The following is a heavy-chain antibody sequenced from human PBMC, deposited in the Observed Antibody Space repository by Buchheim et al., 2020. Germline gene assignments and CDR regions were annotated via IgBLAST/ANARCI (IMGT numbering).Heavy chain of an antibody. J-gene: IGHJ6*02. CDR3: ARGNGYDFWSGYYRDYYYYGMDV. CDR1: GGSISSGGYS. V-gene: IGHV4-30-2*01. CDR2: IYHSGST. Sequence: QLQLQESGSGLVKPSQTLSLTCAVSGGSISSGGYSWSWIRQPPGKGLEWIGYIYHSGSTYYNPSLKSRVTISVDRSKNQFSRKLSSVTAADTAVYYCARGNGYDFWSGYYRDYYYYGMDVWGQGTT. D-gene: IGHD3-3*01.